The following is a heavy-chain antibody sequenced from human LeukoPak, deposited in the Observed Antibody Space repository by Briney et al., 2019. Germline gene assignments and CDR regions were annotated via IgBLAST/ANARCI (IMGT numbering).Heavy chain of an antibody. CDR3: ARGRVHYYGSGSYYGP. CDR2: INHSGST. Sequence: PSETLSLTCAVYGGSFSGYYWSWIRQPPGKGLEWIGEINHSGSTNYNPSLKSRVTISVYTSKNQFSLKLSSVTAADTAVYYCARGRVHYYGSGSYYGPWGQGTLVTVSS. J-gene: IGHJ5*02. D-gene: IGHD3-10*01. V-gene: IGHV4-34*01. CDR1: GGSFSGYY.